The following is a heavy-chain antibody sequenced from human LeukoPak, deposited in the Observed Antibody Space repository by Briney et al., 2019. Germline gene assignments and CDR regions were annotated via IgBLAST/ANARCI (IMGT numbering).Heavy chain of an antibody. V-gene: IGHV1-18*01. CDR3: ARDPLYSSSWYVVPDY. J-gene: IGHJ4*02. Sequence: ASVKVSCKASGYTFTSFDISWVRQAPGQRLEWMGWMSPNGGDTGYAQKLQGRVTMTTDTSTSTAYMELRSLRSDDTAVYYCARDPLYSSSWYVVPDYWGQGTLVTVSS. CDR1: GYTFTSFD. D-gene: IGHD6-13*01. CDR2: MSPNGGDT.